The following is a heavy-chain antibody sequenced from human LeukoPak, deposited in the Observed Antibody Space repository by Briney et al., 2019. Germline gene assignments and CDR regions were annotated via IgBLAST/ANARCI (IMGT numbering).Heavy chain of an antibody. CDR1: GASITRSTYY. Sequence: SETLSLTCTVSGASITRSTYYWGWIRQPPGKGLEWIGCIYYSGSTYYNPSLKSRVTISVDTSKNQFSLKLSSVTAADTAVYYCARLGRVGALDYWGQGTLVTVSS. D-gene: IGHD1-26*01. V-gene: IGHV4-39*01. CDR3: ARLGRVGALDY. J-gene: IGHJ4*02. CDR2: IYYSGST.